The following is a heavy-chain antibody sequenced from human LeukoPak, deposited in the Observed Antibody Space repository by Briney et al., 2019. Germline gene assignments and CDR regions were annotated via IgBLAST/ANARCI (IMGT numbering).Heavy chain of an antibody. CDR3: ARAVSTAAFDI. Sequence: PSETLSLTCTISGDSINSYHWSWLRQPPGSKLEWIGYFYYSGVTNYNPSLKSRVTMSLDTSKKQFSLKLNSVTAADTAVYYCARAVSTAAFDIWGQGTMVTVSS. CDR2: FYYSGVT. V-gene: IGHV4-59*01. D-gene: IGHD5/OR15-5a*01. CDR1: GDSINSYH. J-gene: IGHJ3*02.